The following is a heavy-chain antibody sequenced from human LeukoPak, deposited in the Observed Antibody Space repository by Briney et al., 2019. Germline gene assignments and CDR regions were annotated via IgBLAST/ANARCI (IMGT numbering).Heavy chain of an antibody. CDR3: ARAVTGTIRGVPEDAFDI. CDR2: FDPEDGET. V-gene: IGHV1-24*01. Sequence: ASVKVSCKVSGYTLTELSMHWVRQAPGKGLEWMGGFDPEDGETIYAQKFQGRVTMTEDTSTDTAYMELSRLRSDDTAVYYCARAVTGTIRGVPEDAFDIWGQGTMVTVSS. D-gene: IGHD1-7*01. J-gene: IGHJ3*02. CDR1: GYTLTELS.